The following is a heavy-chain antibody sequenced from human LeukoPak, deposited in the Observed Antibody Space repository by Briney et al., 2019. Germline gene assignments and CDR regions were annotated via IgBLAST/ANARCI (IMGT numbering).Heavy chain of an antibody. Sequence: SVKVSCKASGGTFSSYAISWVRQAPGQGLEWMGGIIPIFGTANYAQKFQGRVTITADESTSTAYMELSSLRSEDTAVYYCARKVSYYYYGMDVWGQGTTVTVSS. J-gene: IGHJ6*02. CDR3: ARKVSYYYYGMDV. V-gene: IGHV1-69*13. CDR2: IIPIFGTA. CDR1: GGTFSSYA.